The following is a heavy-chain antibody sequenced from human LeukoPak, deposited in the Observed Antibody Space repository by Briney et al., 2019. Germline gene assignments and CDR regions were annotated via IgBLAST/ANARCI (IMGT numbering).Heavy chain of an antibody. J-gene: IGHJ5*02. V-gene: IGHV3-21*01. Sequence: GGSLRLSCAASGFTFSSYWMSWVRQAPGKGLEWVSSISGSSDDIYYAASVKGRFTISRDNSKNSLYLQMKRLRAEDTALYYCAGGGGGTRFDPWGQGTLVSVSS. CDR1: GFTFSSYW. D-gene: IGHD1-14*01. CDR2: ISGSSDDI. CDR3: AGGGGGTRFDP.